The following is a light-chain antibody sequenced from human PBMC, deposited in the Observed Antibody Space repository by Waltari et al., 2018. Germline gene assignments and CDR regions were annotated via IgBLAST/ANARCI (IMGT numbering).Light chain of an antibody. CDR3: QQHYSDPLT. CDR1: QSVLSRSDNKNY. V-gene: IGKV4-1*01. CDR2: WAS. J-gene: IGKJ4*01. Sequence: DIVMTQSPDSLAVSLGERATINCKSSQSVLSRSDNKNYLAWHQQKPGQPPKLLISWASTRESGVRDRFSGSVSGTDFTLTISGLQAEDVAVYYCQQHYSDPLTFGGGTKVEIK.